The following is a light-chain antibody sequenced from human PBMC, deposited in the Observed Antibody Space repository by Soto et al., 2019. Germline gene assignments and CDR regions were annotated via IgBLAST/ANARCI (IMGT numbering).Light chain of an antibody. CDR2: GGS. J-gene: IGKJ2*03. Sequence: EILLTQSPGTLSLSPGETATLSCRASQSVTSTYLAWYQQRPGQSPRLIIYGGSNMATGFPDRFSGGGSGTDFTLTISRLEPEDSAVYCCLWQQFDSSRIYSFGPGTKLEI. CDR1: QSVTSTY. CDR3: QQFDSSRIYS. V-gene: IGKV3-20*01.